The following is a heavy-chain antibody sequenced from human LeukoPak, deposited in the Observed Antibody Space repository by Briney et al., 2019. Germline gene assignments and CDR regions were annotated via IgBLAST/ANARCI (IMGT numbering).Heavy chain of an antibody. CDR1: GFTFSSYS. J-gene: IGHJ4*02. V-gene: IGHV3-23*01. Sequence: GGSLRLSCAASGFTFSSYSMNWVRQAPGKGLEWVSAISGSGGSTYYADSVKGRFTISRDNSKNTLYLQMNSLRAEDTAVYYCAKVGGIWGGLDYWGQGTLVTVSS. CDR3: AKVGGIWGGLDY. D-gene: IGHD3-16*01. CDR2: ISGSGGST.